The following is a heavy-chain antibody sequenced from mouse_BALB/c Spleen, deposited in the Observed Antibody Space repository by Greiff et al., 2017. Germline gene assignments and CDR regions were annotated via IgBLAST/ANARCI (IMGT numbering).Heavy chain of an antibody. CDR1: GYTFSSYW. D-gene: IGHD3-1*01. CDR3: ARQLGYYYAMDY. J-gene: IGHJ4*01. CDR2: ILPGSGST. Sequence: QVQLKQSGAELMKPGASVKISCKATGYTFSSYWIEWVKQRPGHGLEWIGEILPGSGSTNYNEKFKGKATFTADTSSNTAYMQLSSLTSEDSAVYYCARQLGYYYAMDYWGQGTSVTVSS. V-gene: IGHV1-9*01.